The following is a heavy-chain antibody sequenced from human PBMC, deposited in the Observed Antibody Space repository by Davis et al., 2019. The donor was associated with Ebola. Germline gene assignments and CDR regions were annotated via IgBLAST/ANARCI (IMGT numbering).Heavy chain of an antibody. Sequence: ASVKVSCKASGYTFTSYYMHWVRQAPGQGLEWMGIINPSGGSTSYAQKFQGRVTMTRDTSTSTVYMELSSLRAEDTALYYCAKDRSVTGTGWFDPWGQGTLVTVSS. CDR1: GYTFTSYY. CDR3: AKDRSVTGTGWFDP. J-gene: IGHJ5*02. D-gene: IGHD1-20*01. CDR2: INPSGGST. V-gene: IGHV1-46*01.